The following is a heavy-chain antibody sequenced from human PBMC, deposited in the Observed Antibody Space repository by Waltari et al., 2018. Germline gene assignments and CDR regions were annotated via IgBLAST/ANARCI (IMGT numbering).Heavy chain of an antibody. CDR1: GFTVSSNY. Sequence: EVQLVESGGGLIQPGGSLRLSCAASGFTVSSNYLSWVRPAPGKGLEGVSVIYSGGNPYYAELVKGRFNISRDKSKNTLYLQMNSLWAGEKAVYFCSGGRVVVEGDLYYFDYWGQGTLVTGSS. J-gene: IGHJ4*02. D-gene: IGHD2-2*01. V-gene: IGHV3-53*01. CDR3: SGGRVVVEGDLYYFDY. CDR2: IYSGGNP.